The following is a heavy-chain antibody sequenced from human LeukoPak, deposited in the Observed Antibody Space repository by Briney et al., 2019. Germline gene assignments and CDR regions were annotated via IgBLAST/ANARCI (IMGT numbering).Heavy chain of an antibody. D-gene: IGHD7-27*01. Sequence: ASVKFSCKASGYTFTGYYMHWVRQAPGQGLEWMGRINPNSGGTNYAQKFQGRVTMTRDTSISTAYMELSSLTFEDTAVYYCARGPPNWGMVGYWGQGTLVTVSS. J-gene: IGHJ4*02. CDR1: GYTFTGYY. CDR3: ARGPPNWGMVGY. V-gene: IGHV1-2*06. CDR2: INPNSGGT.